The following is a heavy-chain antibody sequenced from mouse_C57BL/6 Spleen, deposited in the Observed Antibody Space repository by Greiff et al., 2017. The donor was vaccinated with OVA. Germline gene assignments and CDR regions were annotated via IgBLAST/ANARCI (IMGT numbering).Heavy chain of an antibody. Sequence: EVQLVESGEGLVKPGGSLKLSCAASGFTFSSYAMSWVRQTPEKRLEWVAYISSGGDYIYYADTVKGRFTISRDNARNTLYLQMSSLKSEDTAMYYCTRGITTVPNPYAMDYWGQGTSVTVSS. CDR3: TRGITTVPNPYAMDY. J-gene: IGHJ4*01. V-gene: IGHV5-9-1*02. D-gene: IGHD1-1*01. CDR1: GFTFSSYA. CDR2: ISSGGDYI.